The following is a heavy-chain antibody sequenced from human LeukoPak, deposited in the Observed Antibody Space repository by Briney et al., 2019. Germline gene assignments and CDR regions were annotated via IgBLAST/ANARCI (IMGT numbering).Heavy chain of an antibody. V-gene: IGHV3-49*04. CDR2: IRSKAYGGTT. CDR1: GFTFGDYA. D-gene: IGHD4-17*01. J-gene: IGHJ6*03. Sequence: GGSLRLSCTASGFTFGDYAMSWVRQAPGKGLEWVGFIRSKAYGGTTEYAASVKGRFTISRDDSKSIAYLQMNSLKTEDTAVYYCIRLRVTTYYYYMDVWGKGTTVTISS. CDR3: IRLRVTTYYYYMDV.